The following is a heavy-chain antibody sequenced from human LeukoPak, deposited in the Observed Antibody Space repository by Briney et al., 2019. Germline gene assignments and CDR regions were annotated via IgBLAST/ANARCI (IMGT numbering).Heavy chain of an antibody. Sequence: SETLSLTCTVSGGSISSNTYYWGWIRQPPGKGLEWIGSIYYSGSTYYNPSLKSRVTISVDTSKNQFSLKLTSVTAADTAVYYCARGYSGSYGRFDYWGQGTLVTVSS. J-gene: IGHJ4*02. V-gene: IGHV4-39*07. CDR2: IYYSGST. D-gene: IGHD1-26*01. CDR1: GGSISSNTYY. CDR3: ARGYSGSYGRFDY.